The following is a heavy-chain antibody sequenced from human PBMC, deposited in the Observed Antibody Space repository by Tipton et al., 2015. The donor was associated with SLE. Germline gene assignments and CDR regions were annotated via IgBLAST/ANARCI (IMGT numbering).Heavy chain of an antibody. CDR2: IYYSGST. CDR3: ARHDYGDYGYFDY. J-gene: IGHJ4*02. D-gene: IGHD4-17*01. Sequence: TLSLTCTVSGGSISSSSYYWGWIRQPPGKGLEWIGSIYYSGSTYYNPSLKSRVTISVDTSKNQFSLKLSSVTAADTAVYYCARHDYGDYGYFDYWGQGTLAPVSS. V-gene: IGHV4-39*01. CDR1: GGSISSSSYY.